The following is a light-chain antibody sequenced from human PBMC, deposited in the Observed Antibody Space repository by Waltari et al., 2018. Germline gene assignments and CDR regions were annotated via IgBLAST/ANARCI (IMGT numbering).Light chain of an antibody. J-gene: IGKJ2*01. V-gene: IGKV2-30*01. CDR2: KVS. Sequence: DVVMTQSPLALPVTLGQSASISCRSSQSLVASDGNTFLNWFRQRPGQSPRRLSYKVSDRDSGVPDRFSGSGSGTDFTLKISRVEAEDVGVYYCMQGTHWPYTFGQGTKLEIK. CDR1: QSLVASDGNTF. CDR3: MQGTHWPYT.